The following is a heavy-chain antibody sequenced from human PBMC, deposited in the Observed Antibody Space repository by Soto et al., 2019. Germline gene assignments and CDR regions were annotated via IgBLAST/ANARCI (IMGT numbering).Heavy chain of an antibody. CDR2: IYSTGTT. D-gene: IGHD3-3*02. Sequence: QVQLQESGPGLVKPSQTLSLTCKVSGTSVRHFYWSWIRQSAGKGLEWIGRIYSTGTTNFNPSLKSRLTMSMDMSKNQGSLNLTSVTAADTAVYYCVRDRADFSITYYHYFSVWGRGTLVTVSS. CDR1: GTSVRHFY. CDR3: VRDRADFSITYYHYFSV. J-gene: IGHJ2*01. V-gene: IGHV4-4*07.